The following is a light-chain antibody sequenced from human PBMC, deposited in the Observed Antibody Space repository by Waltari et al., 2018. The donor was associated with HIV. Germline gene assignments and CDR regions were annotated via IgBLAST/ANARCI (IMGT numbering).Light chain of an antibody. CDR3: QSVDSSRIWV. J-gene: IGLJ3*02. CDR1: ALANQH. CDR2: KDS. Sequence: SYELTQPPSVSVSGGQTARSTSSGYALANQHAPWFQQKPGQAPVLFIYKDSERPSGIPARFSGSRSGTTVMLTISGVQAEDEADYYCQSVDSSRIWVFGGGTKLTVL. V-gene: IGLV3-25*03.